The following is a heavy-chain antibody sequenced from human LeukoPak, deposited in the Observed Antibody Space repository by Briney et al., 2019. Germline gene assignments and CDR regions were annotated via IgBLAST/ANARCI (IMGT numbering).Heavy chain of an antibody. D-gene: IGHD3-9*01. CDR3: ARQIGYFDWLGNYYGMDV. CDR1: GGSISSSSYS. J-gene: IGHJ6*02. V-gene: IGHV4-39*01. CDR2: IYYSGST. Sequence: SETLSLTCTVSGGSISSSSYSWGWIRQPPGKGLEWIGSIYYSGSTYYNPSLKSRVTISVDASKNQFSLKLSSVTAADTAVYYCARQIGYFDWLGNYYGMDVWGQGTTVTVSS.